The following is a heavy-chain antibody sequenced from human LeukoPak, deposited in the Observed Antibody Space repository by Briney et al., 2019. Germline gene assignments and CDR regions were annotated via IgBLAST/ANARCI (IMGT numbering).Heavy chain of an antibody. J-gene: IGHJ3*02. D-gene: IGHD3-3*01. CDR2: IIPIFGTA. Sequence: VASVKVSCKASGGTFSSYAISWVRQAPGQGLECMGGIIPIFGTANYAQKFQGRVTITTDESTSTAYMELSSLRSEDTAVYYCARVWTTRVGGIRFLDRGAFDIWGQGTMVTVSS. V-gene: IGHV1-69*05. CDR1: GGTFSSYA. CDR3: ARVWTTRVGGIRFLDRGAFDI.